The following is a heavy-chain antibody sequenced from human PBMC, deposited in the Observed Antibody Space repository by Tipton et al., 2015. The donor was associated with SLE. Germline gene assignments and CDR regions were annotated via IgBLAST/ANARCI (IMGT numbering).Heavy chain of an antibody. CDR3: ARGVSGYFHYCYMDV. V-gene: IGHV4-34*01. D-gene: IGHD3-10*01. CDR1: GGSFSGYS. Sequence: TLSLTCALYGGSFSGYSWSWIRQSPGKGLEWIGEITHSGSTNYNPSFKTGVTMAVDPSKNQFSLKLMSVTAADTAVYYCARGVSGYFHYCYMDVWGKGTTVTISS. J-gene: IGHJ6*03. CDR2: ITHSGST.